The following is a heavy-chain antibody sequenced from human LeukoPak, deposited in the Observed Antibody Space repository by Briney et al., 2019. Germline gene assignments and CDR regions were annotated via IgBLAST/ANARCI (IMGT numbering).Heavy chain of an antibody. CDR2: IVGASGNT. CDR1: GFTFTRSA. CDR3: AADRDCSSTSCSSQFDS. V-gene: IGHV1-58*01. Sequence: SVEVSCKASGFTFTRSAVQWVRQARGQRPGWIGWIVGASGNTNYAKKFQGRVTITRDMSTRTAYMELSSLRPEDTAVYYCAADRDCSSTSCSSQFDSWGQGALVTVSS. D-gene: IGHD2-2*01. J-gene: IGHJ4*02.